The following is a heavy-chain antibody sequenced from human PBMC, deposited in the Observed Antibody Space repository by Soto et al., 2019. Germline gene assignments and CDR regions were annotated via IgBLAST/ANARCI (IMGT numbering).Heavy chain of an antibody. Sequence: PSETLSLTCTVSGGSISSYYWSWIRQPPGKGLEWIGYIYYSGSTNYNPSLKSRVTISVDTSKNQFSLKLSSVTAADTAVYYCARSISCGWARPTPQTIYYFDYWGQGTLVTVSS. CDR1: GGSISSYY. V-gene: IGHV4-59*01. CDR2: IYYSGST. J-gene: IGHJ4*02. D-gene: IGHD6-19*01. CDR3: ARSISCGWARPTPQTIYYFDY.